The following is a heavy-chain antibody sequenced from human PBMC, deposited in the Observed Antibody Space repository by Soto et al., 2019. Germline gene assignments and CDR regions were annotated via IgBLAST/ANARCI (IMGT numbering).Heavy chain of an antibody. CDR3: ARDPGIAAAGKTYNWFDP. CDR2: IYHSGST. Sequence: SETLSLTCTVSGYSISSGYYWGWIRQPPGKGLEWIGSIYHSGSTYYNPSLKSRVTISVDTSKNQFSLKLSSVTAADTAVYYCARDPGIAAAGKTYNWFDPWGQGTLVTVSS. D-gene: IGHD6-13*01. CDR1: GYSISSGYY. V-gene: IGHV4-38-2*02. J-gene: IGHJ5*02.